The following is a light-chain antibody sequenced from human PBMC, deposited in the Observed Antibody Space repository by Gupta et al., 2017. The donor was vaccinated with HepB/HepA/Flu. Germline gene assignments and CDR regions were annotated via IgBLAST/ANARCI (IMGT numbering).Light chain of an antibody. V-gene: IGKV4-1*01. J-gene: IGKJ2*01. Sequence: DIVMTQSPDSLAVSLGERATINCKSSQSILYSSNNKNYLAWYQQRPGQPPNLLIYWASTREYGVPDRFSGRGSGKDFTLTISSLQAEDVAVYYCQQEYSTPYIFGQGTKMEIK. CDR2: WAS. CDR3: QQEYSTPYI. CDR1: QSILYSSNNKNY.